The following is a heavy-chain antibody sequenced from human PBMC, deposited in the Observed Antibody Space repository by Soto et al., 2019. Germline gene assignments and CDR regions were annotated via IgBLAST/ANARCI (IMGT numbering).Heavy chain of an antibody. CDR2: IIPIFGTA. CDR3: ARYCSGGSCWNDERGLWFDP. D-gene: IGHD2-15*01. J-gene: IGHJ5*02. V-gene: IGHV1-69*12. CDR1: GGTFSSYA. Sequence: QVQLVQSGAEVKKPGSSVKVSCKASGGTFSSYAISWVRQAPGQGLEWMGGIIPIFGTANYAQKFQGRVTITADESTSTAYMELSSLRSEDTAVYYCARYCSGGSCWNDERGLWFDPWGQGTLVPVSS.